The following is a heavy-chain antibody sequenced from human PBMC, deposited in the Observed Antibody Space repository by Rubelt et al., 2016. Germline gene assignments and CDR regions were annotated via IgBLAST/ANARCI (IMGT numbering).Heavy chain of an antibody. D-gene: IGHD3-3*01. CDR1: GGSISSSSYY. V-gene: IGHV4-39*01. CDR2: IYSSGST. CDR3: ASADYDFWSGSDRNWFDP. J-gene: IGHJ5*02. Sequence: QLQLQESGPGLVKPSETLSLTCTVSGGSISSSSYYWGWTRQPPGTGLEWIGSIYSSGSTYYNPSLRSRVTISVDTSKNQFSLKLSSVTAADTAVYYCASADYDFWSGSDRNWFDPWGQGTLVTVSS.